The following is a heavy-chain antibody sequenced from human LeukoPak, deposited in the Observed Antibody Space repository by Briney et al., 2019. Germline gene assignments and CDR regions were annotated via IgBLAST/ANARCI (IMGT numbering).Heavy chain of an antibody. CDR3: ALLAVASDCDY. Sequence: PGESLRLSCAVSRFPFSVYEFNWVRQAPGKGLEWVANIASSGTIKYYADSVEGRFSISGDNAKNSLYLQMNSLRVEDTGFYYCALLAVASDCDYWGQGALVTVSS. J-gene: IGHJ4*02. CDR1: RFPFSVYE. D-gene: IGHD6-19*01. V-gene: IGHV3-48*03. CDR2: IASSGTIK.